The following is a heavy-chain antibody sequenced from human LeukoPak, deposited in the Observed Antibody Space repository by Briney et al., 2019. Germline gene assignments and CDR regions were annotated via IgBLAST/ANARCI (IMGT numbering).Heavy chain of an antibody. J-gene: IGHJ5*02. CDR2: IYYSGST. D-gene: IGHD3-22*01. Sequence: SQTLSLTCTVSGGSISSGGSYWSWIRQHPGKGLEWIGYIYYSGSTYYNPPLKSRVTISVDTSKNQFSLKLSSVTAADTAVYYCARTANYYDSSGYLLINWFDPWGQGTLVTVSS. CDR3: ARTANYYDSSGYLLINWFDP. V-gene: IGHV4-31*03. CDR1: GGSISSGGSY.